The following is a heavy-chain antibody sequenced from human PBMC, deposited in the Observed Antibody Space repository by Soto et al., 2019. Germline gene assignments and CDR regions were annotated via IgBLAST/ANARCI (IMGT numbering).Heavy chain of an antibody. V-gene: IGHV3-21*01. Sequence: GGSLRLSCAASGFTFSSYSMNWVRQAPGKGLEWASSISSSSSYIYYADSVKGRFTISRDNAKNSLYLQMNSLRAEDTAVYYCASTYYDILTGPIPGYFDYWGQGTLVTVSS. D-gene: IGHD3-9*01. CDR3: ASTYYDILTGPIPGYFDY. CDR2: ISSSSSYI. J-gene: IGHJ4*02. CDR1: GFTFSSYS.